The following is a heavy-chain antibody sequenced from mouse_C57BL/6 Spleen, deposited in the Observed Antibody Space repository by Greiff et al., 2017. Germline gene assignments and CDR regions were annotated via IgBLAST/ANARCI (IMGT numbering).Heavy chain of an antibody. V-gene: IGHV5-6*01. CDR3: ARQNVAMDD. Sequence: EVKLQESGGDLVKPGGSLKLSCAASGFTFSSYGMSWVRQTPDKRLEWVATISSGGSYTYYPDSVKGRFTISRDNAKNTLYLQMSSLKSEDTAMYYCARQNVAMDDWGQGTSVAVSS. CDR2: ISSGGSYT. J-gene: IGHJ4*01. CDR1: GFTFSSYG.